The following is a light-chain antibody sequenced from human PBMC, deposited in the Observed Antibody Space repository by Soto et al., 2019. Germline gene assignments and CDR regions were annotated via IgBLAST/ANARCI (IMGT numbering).Light chain of an antibody. CDR3: QQYNIWPLT. J-gene: IGKJ4*01. V-gene: IGKV3-15*01. Sequence: EIVMTQSPATLSVSPGERATLSCRASQSVSSKLVWYQQKPGQAPRLLIYGASIGATGIPARFSGSGSGTEFTLTISSLQSEDFAVYYCQQYNIWPLTFGGGTKVEIK. CDR2: GAS. CDR1: QSVSSK.